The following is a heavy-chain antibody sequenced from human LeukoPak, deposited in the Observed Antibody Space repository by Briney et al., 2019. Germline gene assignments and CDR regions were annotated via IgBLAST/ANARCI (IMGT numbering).Heavy chain of an antibody. Sequence: GGSLRLSCAASGFTFSIYAMSWVRQAPGKGLEWVSSISDTGESTYYVDSAKGRFTISRDNSKNTLYLQMNTLGAEDAALYYCAKGYDILTGYFFDYWGKGTLVTVSS. CDR3: AKGYDILTGYFFDY. D-gene: IGHD3-9*01. CDR1: GFTFSIYA. CDR2: ISDTGEST. J-gene: IGHJ4*02. V-gene: IGHV3-23*01.